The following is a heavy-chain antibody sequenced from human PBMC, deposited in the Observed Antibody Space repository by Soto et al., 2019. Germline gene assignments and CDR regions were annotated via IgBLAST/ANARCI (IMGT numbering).Heavy chain of an antibody. D-gene: IGHD4-17*01. J-gene: IGHJ6*02. CDR3: ARHGSTVTTDFYYYYGMDV. V-gene: IGHV5-51*01. CDR1: GYSFTSYW. CDR2: IYPGDSDS. Sequence: GESVKISSKGSGYSFTSYWIGWVRQMLGKGLVCIGFIYPGDSDSRYSPSFKGQVTNSADKSISTAYLQWSSLKGSDTAMYYCARHGSTVTTDFYYYYGMDVWGQGTTVTVSS.